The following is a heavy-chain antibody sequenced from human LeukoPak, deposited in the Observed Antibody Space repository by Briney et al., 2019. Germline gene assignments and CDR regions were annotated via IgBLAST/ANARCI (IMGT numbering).Heavy chain of an antibody. D-gene: IGHD1-26*01. CDR3: ARGLDTYKSGVD. V-gene: IGHV4-34*01. J-gene: IGHJ4*02. Sequence: SETLSLTCTVYGGSFSGYYCTWIRQAPGKGLEWIGEIHPSGSTNYNPSLMSRVSLSLDTSKNQFSLRLSSVTAADTAVYFCARGLDTYKSGVDWGQGTLVTVSS. CDR1: GGSFSGYY. CDR2: IHPSGST.